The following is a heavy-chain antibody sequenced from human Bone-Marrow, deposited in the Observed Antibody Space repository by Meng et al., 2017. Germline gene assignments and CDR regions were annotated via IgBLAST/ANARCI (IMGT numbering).Heavy chain of an antibody. J-gene: IGHJ6*02. D-gene: IGHD3-22*01. CDR3: ARVYYYDSRTYNYKNYYYYSMDV. V-gene: IGHV1-2*02. Sequence: ASVKVSCKASGYSFTGYYMHWVRQAPGQGLEWMGWINPNSGGTNYAQKFQGRVTMTRDTSISTAYMELSSLRSDDTAVYYCARVYYYDSRTYNYKNYYYYSMDVWGQGTTVTVSS. CDR2: INPNSGGT. CDR1: GYSFTGYY.